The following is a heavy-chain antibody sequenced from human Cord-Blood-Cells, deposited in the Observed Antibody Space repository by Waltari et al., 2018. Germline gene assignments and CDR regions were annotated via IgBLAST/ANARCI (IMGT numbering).Heavy chain of an antibody. CDR3: AREQAAGPLDY. CDR1: GGTFSSYA. CDR2: FSPICGTA. V-gene: IGHV1-69*01. Sequence: QVQLVQSGAEVKKPGSSVKVSCKASGGTFSSYAISWVRQAPGQGLEWMGGFSPICGTASYAKKFQGRVTSTADESTSTAYRELGSLRSEDTAVYYCAREQAAGPLDYWGQGTLVTVSS. D-gene: IGHD6-13*01. J-gene: IGHJ4*02.